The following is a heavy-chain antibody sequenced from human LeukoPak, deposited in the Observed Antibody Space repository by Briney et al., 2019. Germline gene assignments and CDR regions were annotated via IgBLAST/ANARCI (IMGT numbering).Heavy chain of an antibody. CDR1: GGSISSGGYY. V-gene: IGHV4-31*03. J-gene: IGHJ4*02. D-gene: IGHD2-15*01. CDR3: ARAARYCSGGSCYFDY. CDR2: IYYSGST. Sequence: SETLSLTCTVSGGSISSGGYYGSWIRQHPGKGLEWIGYIYYSGSTYYNPSLKSRVTISVDTSKNQFSLKLSSVTAADTAVYYCARAARYCSGGSCYFDYWGQGTLVTVSS.